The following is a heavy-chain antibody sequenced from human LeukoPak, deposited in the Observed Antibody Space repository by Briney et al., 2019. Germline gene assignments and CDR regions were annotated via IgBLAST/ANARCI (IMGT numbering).Heavy chain of an antibody. CDR3: TREQDREAAATIVGDY. Sequence: GGSLRLSCEASEFTFSNYNMNWVRQAPGQRLEWVSSITSSSTYVFYADSVKGRFTISRDNAQNSLYLQMNSLRAEDTAVYYCTREQDREAAATIVGDYWGQGTLVTVSS. V-gene: IGHV3-21*01. J-gene: IGHJ4*02. CDR2: ITSSSTYV. CDR1: EFTFSNYN. D-gene: IGHD3-22*01.